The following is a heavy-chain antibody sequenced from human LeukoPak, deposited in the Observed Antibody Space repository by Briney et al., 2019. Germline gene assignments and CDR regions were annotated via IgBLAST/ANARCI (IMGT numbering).Heavy chain of an antibody. Sequence: SVKVSCKASGGTFSSYAISWVRQAPGQGLEWMGGIIPIFGTANYAQKFQGRVTITADESTSTAYMELSSLRSEDTVVYYCAREKENGSGSFPLDYWGQGTLVTVSS. J-gene: IGHJ4*02. V-gene: IGHV1-69*01. CDR2: IIPIFGTA. D-gene: IGHD3-10*01. CDR3: AREKENGSGSFPLDY. CDR1: GGTFSSYA.